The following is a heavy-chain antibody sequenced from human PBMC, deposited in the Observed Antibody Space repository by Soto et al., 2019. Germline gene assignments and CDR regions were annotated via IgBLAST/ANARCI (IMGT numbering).Heavy chain of an antibody. CDR1: GGSFSGYY. Sequence: QVQLQQWGAGPLRPLETLSLTCGVSGGSFSGYYWAWIRQSPGKGLEWIGEINDCGSINYNPSLKSAVSILVDKSKNHYSRHRLSVTAADTAVYYCARESHDILTGPPWVWYFDLWGRGTLVTVSS. CDR3: ARESHDILTGPPWVWYFDL. CDR2: INDCGSI. V-gene: IGHV4-34*01. J-gene: IGHJ2*01. D-gene: IGHD3-9*01.